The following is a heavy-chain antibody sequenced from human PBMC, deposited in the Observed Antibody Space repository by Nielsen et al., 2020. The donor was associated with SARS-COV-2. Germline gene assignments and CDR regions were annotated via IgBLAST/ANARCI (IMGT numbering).Heavy chain of an antibody. D-gene: IGHD3-10*01. CDR1: GFTISNYG. Sequence: GESLKISCAASGFTISNYGMNWVRQAPGKGLEWVSHMSSSGGTIYYADSVKGRFIISRDNAKNSIYLQMNSLRGEDTAVYYCARGLGEVADYWGQGALVTVSS. CDR2: MSSSGGTI. V-gene: IGHV3-48*03. J-gene: IGHJ4*02. CDR3: ARGLGEVADY.